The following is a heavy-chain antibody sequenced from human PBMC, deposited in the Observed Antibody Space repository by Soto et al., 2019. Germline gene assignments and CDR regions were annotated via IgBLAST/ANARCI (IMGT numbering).Heavy chain of an antibody. CDR3: AKWHTYNYDSLAFSGFDC. CDR2: ISGGDGSP. CDR1: GCTFSSSA. Sequence: PGGSLRLSCTASGCTFSSSAMSWVRQAPGKGLEWVSAISGGDGSPSYADSVKGRFTISRDNSKNTLYLHMNSLRADDTAAYYCAKWHTYNYDSLAFSGFDCWGQGTQVTVSS. D-gene: IGHD3-16*01. J-gene: IGHJ4*02. V-gene: IGHV3-23*01.